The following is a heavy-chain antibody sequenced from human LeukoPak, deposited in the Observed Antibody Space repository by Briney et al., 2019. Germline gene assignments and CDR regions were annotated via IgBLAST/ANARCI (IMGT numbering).Heavy chain of an antibody. V-gene: IGHV4-4*07. CDR2: IHATKTT. J-gene: IGHJ4*02. CDR3: AREDTYTPAARALDY. Sequence: SETLSLTCIVSGASISDYFWTWIRQPAGKGLEWIGRIHATKTTNYNPSLNNRVTLSLDTSKNQSPLSLSSVTAADTAVYYCAREDTYTPAARALDYWGQGVLVTVSS. D-gene: IGHD2-2*02. CDR1: GASISDYF.